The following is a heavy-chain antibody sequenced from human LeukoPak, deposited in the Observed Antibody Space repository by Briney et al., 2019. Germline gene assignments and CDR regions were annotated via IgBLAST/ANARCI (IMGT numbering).Heavy chain of an antibody. D-gene: IGHD6-13*01. CDR2: ISAYNGNT. V-gene: IGHV1-18*01. J-gene: IGHJ4*02. CDR3: ARVRWAAAGTSVPRVLMY. CDR1: GYTFTSYG. Sequence: GASVKVSCKASGYTFTSYGISWVRQAPGQGLEWMGWISAYNGNTNYAQKLQGRVTMTTDTSTSTAYIELRSLRSDDTAVYYCARVRWAAAGTSVPRVLMYWGQGTLVTVSS.